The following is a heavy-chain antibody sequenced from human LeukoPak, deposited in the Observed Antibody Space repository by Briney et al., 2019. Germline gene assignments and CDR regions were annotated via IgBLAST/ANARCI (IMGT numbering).Heavy chain of an antibody. CDR2: TNPNSGNT. J-gene: IGHJ6*03. Sequence: GASVKVSCKASGYTFTSYDINWVRQATGQGLEWMGWTNPNSGNTGYAQKFQGRVTITRNTSISTAYMELSSLRSEDTAVYYCARSRRGQFRIILALYYYYYMDVWGKGTTVTVSS. D-gene: IGHD1-14*01. V-gene: IGHV1-8*03. CDR3: ARSRRGQFRIILALYYYYYMDV. CDR1: GYTFTSYD.